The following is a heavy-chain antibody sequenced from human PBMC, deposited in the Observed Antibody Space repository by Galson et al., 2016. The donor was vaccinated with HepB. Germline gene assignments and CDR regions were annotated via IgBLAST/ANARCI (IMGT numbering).Heavy chain of an antibody. CDR3: AKLPTANEGY. CDR1: GFNFRDYS. J-gene: IGHJ4*02. V-gene: IGHV3-23*01. D-gene: IGHD1-1*01. Sequence: SLRLSCAASGFNFRDYSLSWVRRAPGKGLEWVSTITNHGGTTDYAESVKGRFTISRDDSKSTMYLQMNSLRTDDTAVYYCAKLPTANEGYWGQGTLVTVSS. CDR2: ITNHGGTT.